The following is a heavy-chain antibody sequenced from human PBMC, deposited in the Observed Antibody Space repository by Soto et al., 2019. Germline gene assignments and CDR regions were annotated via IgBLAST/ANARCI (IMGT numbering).Heavy chain of an antibody. J-gene: IGHJ6*02. V-gene: IGHV3-30*18. CDR3: AKGGSSIYPYYYYGMDV. CDR1: GFTFSSYG. CDR2: ISYDGSNK. D-gene: IGHD6-6*01. Sequence: QVQLVESGGGVVQPGRSLRLSCAASGFTFSSYGMHWVRQAPGKGLEWVAVISYDGSNKYYADSVKGRFTISRDNSKNTLYLQINSLRADDTAVYYCAKGGSSIYPYYYYGMDVWGQGTTVTVSS.